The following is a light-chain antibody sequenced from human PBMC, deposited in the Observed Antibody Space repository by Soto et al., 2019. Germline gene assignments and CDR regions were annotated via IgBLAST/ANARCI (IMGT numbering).Light chain of an antibody. J-gene: IGKJ4*01. Sequence: EIVLTQAPGTLSWSPGERATLSGRASQSVSSSYLAWYQQKPGQAPRLLIHAASSRATGIPDRFSGGGSGTDFTLTISRLEPEDFAVYYCQQSSSYPLTFGGGTKVDIK. CDR2: AAS. V-gene: IGKV3-20*01. CDR3: QQSSSYPLT. CDR1: QSVSSSY.